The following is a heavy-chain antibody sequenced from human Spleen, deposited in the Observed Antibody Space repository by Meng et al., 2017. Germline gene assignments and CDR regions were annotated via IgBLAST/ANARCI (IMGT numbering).Heavy chain of an antibody. CDR2: IYYSGST. CDR1: GGSISSGGYY. CDR3: ARDSTLYCSGGSCYSRYFDL. D-gene: IGHD2-15*01. Sequence: SETLSLTCTVSGGSISSGGYYWSWIRQHPGKGLEWIGYIYYSGSTYYNPSLKSRVTISVDTSKNQFSLKLSSVTAADTAVYYCARDSTLYCSGGSCYSRYFDLWGRGTLVTSPQ. J-gene: IGHJ2*01. V-gene: IGHV4-31*03.